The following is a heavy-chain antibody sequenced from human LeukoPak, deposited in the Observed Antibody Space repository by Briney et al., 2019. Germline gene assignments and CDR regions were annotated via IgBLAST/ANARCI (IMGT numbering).Heavy chain of an antibody. V-gene: IGHV4-39*07. Sequence: SETLSLTCTVSGGSIRSSYYYWGWIRQPPGKGLEWIGEINHSGSTNYNPSLKSRVTISVDTSKNQFSLKLSSVTAADTAVYYCARRYSSSSLWAYWGQGTLVTVSS. J-gene: IGHJ4*02. D-gene: IGHD6-6*01. CDR3: ARRYSSSSLWAY. CDR1: GGSIRSSYYY. CDR2: INHSGST.